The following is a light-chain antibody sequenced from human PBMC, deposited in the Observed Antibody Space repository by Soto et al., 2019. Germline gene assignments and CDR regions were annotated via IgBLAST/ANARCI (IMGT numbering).Light chain of an antibody. J-gene: IGLJ2*01. CDR2: GNS. V-gene: IGLV1-40*01. CDR1: SSNIGAGYD. Sequence: QSVLMQPPSVSGARGQRVTISCTGSSSNIGAGYDVHWYQQLPGTAPKLLIYGNSNRPSGVPDRFSGSKSGTSASLAITGLQAEDEADYYCQSYDSSLTGSVFGGGTKLTVL. CDR3: QSYDSSLTGSV.